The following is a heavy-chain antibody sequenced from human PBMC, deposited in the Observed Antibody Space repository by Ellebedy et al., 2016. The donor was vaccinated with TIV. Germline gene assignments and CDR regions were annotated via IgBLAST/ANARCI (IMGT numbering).Heavy chain of an antibody. CDR3: ARGKDRDSIILDY. J-gene: IGHJ4*02. CDR2: INAGNGNT. CDR1: GYTFTSYA. D-gene: IGHD3-3*02. V-gene: IGHV1-3*01. Sequence: ASVKVSXKASGYTFTSYAMHWVRQAPGQRLEWMGWINAGNGNTKYSQKFQGRVTITRDTSASTAYMELSSLRSEDTAVYYCARGKDRDSIILDYWGQGTLVTVSS.